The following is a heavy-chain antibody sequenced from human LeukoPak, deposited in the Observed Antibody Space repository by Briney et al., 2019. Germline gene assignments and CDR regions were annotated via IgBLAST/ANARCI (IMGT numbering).Heavy chain of an antibody. CDR2: FYYSGST. J-gene: IGHJ3*02. V-gene: IGHV4-39*01. CDR1: GASISSTSYY. D-gene: IGHD3-9*01. CDR3: ARGLRYFDWQYDAFDI. Sequence: SETLSLTCTVSGASISSTSYYWGWIRQPPGKGLEWIGSFYYSGSTYHNPSLKSRVTISKDTSKNQFSLNVRSVTAADTAVYYCARGLRYFDWQYDAFDIWGQGTMVTVSS.